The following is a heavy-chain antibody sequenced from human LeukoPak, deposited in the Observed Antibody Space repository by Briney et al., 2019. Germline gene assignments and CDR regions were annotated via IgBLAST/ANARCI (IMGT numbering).Heavy chain of an antibody. J-gene: IGHJ5*02. CDR2: IYYSGIT. Sequence: SETLSLTCTVSGYSISSGYYWGWIRQPPGRGLEWIGSIYYSGITYYNPSLKSRVTISVDTSKNQFSLKLRSVTAADTAVYFCARVSRGVPRLTFGSQLNWFDPWGQGTLVTVSS. D-gene: IGHD3-10*01. CDR1: GYSISSGYY. CDR3: ARVSRGVPRLTFGSQLNWFDP. V-gene: IGHV4-38-2*02.